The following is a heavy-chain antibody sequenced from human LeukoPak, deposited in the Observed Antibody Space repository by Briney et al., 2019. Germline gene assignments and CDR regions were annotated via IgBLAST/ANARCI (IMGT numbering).Heavy chain of an antibody. J-gene: IGHJ4*02. CDR1: GYTFTSYY. D-gene: IGHD3-10*01. V-gene: IGHV1-46*01. CDR2: INPSGGST. CDR3: ARGGVGPNRFDY. Sequence: ASVKVSCKASGYTFTSYYMHWVRQAPGQGLEWMGIINPSGGSTSYAQKFQGRVTITANKSTSTAYMELSSLRSEDTAVYYCARGGVGPNRFDYWGQGTLVTVSS.